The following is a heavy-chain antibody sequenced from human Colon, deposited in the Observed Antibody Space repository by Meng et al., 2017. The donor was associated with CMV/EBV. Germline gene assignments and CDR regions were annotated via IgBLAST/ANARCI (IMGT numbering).Heavy chain of an antibody. CDR3: ARARVGYCSSTSCYQGGYYYYGMDV. Sequence: GSLRLSCTVSGGSISSRSYYWGWIRQPPGKGLEWIGSIYYSGSTYYNPSLKSRVTISVDTSKNQFSLKLSSVTAADTAVYYCARARVGYCSSTSCYQGGYYYYGMDVWGQGTTVTAP. CDR2: IYYSGST. D-gene: IGHD2-2*01. J-gene: IGHJ6*02. V-gene: IGHV4-39*07. CDR1: GGSISSRSYY.